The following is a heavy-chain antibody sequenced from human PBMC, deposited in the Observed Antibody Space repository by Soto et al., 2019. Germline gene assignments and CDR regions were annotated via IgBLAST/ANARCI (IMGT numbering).Heavy chain of an antibody. CDR3: ARVGAIDCSGGSCYSFDY. CDR1: EYTFTAYN. D-gene: IGHD2-15*01. J-gene: IGHJ4*02. V-gene: IGHV1-2*02. CDR2: INPNIGGT. Sequence: ASVKVSCKASEYTFTAYNMPWLRKAPGQGLDGMGWINPNIGGTNYAQKFQGGVTMTRDTSISTAYMGLSRLRSDDTAVYYCARVGAIDCSGGSCYSFDYWGQGTLVTVSS.